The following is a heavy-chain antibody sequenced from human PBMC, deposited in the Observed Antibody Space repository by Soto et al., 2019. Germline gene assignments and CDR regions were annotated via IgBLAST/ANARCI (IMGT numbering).Heavy chain of an antibody. V-gene: IGHV1-58*01. CDR1: GFTFSSSA. CDR3: AREGWVVVAAIDY. Sequence: SVKVSCKASGFTFSSSAVHWVRQARGHRLEWIGWIVVGNSNTNYARGLQERVTITRDMSTSTAYMELSGLRSEDTAVYYCAREGWVVVAAIDYWGQGTLVTVSS. D-gene: IGHD2-15*01. CDR2: IVVGNSNT. J-gene: IGHJ4*02.